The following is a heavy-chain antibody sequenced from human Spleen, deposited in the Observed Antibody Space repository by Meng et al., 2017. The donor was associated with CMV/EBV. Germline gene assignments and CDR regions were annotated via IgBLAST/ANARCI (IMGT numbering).Heavy chain of an antibody. CDR3: AKDGSCTD. CDR1: GFTFSRYG. D-gene: IGHD2-8*01. J-gene: IGHJ4*02. CDR2: IRYDGSNK. Sequence: GESLKISCAASGFTFSRYGMHWVRQAPGKGLEWVAFIRYDGSNKYYADSVKGRFTISRDNSKNTLYLQMNSLRAEDTAVYYCAKDGSCTDWGQGTLVTVSS. V-gene: IGHV3-30*02.